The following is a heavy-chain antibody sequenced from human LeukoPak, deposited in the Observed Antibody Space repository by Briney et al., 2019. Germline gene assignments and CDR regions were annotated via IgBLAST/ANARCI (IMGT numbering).Heavy chain of an antibody. CDR3: TRGRPDYYDSSGYGY. Sequence: GGSLRLSCAASGFTFSSYSMNWVRQAPGKGLEWVSSISSSSSYIYYADSVKGRFTISRDNAKNSLYLQMNSLRAEDTAVYYCTRGRPDYYDSSGYGYWGQGTLVTVSS. D-gene: IGHD3-22*01. CDR2: ISSSSSYI. V-gene: IGHV3-21*01. CDR1: GFTFSSYS. J-gene: IGHJ4*02.